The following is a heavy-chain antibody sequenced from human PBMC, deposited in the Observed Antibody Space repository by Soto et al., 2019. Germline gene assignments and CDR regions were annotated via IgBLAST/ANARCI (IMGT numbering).Heavy chain of an antibody. J-gene: IGHJ4*02. CDR3: ARDAGSAEDTSGYYYAFDY. CDR1: GFTFNDYY. CDR2: ISSSGSTT. Sequence: QVQLVDSGGGLVKPGGSLRLSCAASGFTFNDYYMSWIRQAPGKGLEWVSYISSSGSTTYYADSVKGRFTISRDNANNSLYLQMNSLRAEDTAVYYCARDAGSAEDTSGYYYAFDYWGQGTLVTVSS. V-gene: IGHV3-11*01. D-gene: IGHD3-22*01.